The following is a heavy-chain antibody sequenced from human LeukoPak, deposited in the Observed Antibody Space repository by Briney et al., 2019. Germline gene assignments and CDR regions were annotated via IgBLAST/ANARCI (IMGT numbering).Heavy chain of an antibody. CDR1: GYMFTGYY. J-gene: IGHJ6*03. CDR3: ARVVAVTGTPVYYMDV. V-gene: IGHV1-2*02. D-gene: IGHD6-19*01. Sequence: GASVKVSCKASGYMFTGYYMHWVRQAPGQGLEWMGWINPNSGGTNYAQKFHGRVTMTRDTSISTAYMDLNRLRSDDTAVYYYARVVAVTGTPVYYMDVWGKGTTVTVSS. CDR2: INPNSGGT.